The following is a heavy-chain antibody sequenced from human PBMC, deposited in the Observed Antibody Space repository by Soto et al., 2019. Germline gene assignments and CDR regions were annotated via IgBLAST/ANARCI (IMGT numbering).Heavy chain of an antibody. CDR3: ARGVPGYSSSWYAY. CDR2: INDGGTT. D-gene: IGHD6-13*01. J-gene: IGHJ4*02. Sequence: QVQLQQWGAGLLKPSETLSLTCAVYGGSFSGHYWSWIRQPPGKGLEWIGEINDGGTTNYNPSLKSRVIISVDTSKNPFSLKLRSVTAADTAVYYCARGVPGYSSSWYAYWGQGTLVTVSS. CDR1: GGSFSGHY. V-gene: IGHV4-34*01.